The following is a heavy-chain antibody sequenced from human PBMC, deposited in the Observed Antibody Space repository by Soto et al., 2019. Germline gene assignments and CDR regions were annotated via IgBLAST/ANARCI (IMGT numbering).Heavy chain of an antibody. CDR2: IYDSGNT. CDR3: ARGPSGDKVDY. Sequence: QVQLQESGPGLVEPSQTLSLTRTVSGGSISSADDCWSWIRQSPGKGLEWIGHIYDSGNTYSNPSLKSRVTISVDTSKNQFSLKLSSVTAADTAVYYCARGPSGDKVDYWGQGTLVTVSS. D-gene: IGHD1-26*01. CDR1: GGSISSADDC. V-gene: IGHV4-30-4*01. J-gene: IGHJ4*02.